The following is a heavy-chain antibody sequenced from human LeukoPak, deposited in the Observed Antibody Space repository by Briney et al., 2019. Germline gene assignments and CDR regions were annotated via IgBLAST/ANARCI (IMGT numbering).Heavy chain of an antibody. CDR3: ARGRRDGSYYFDY. CDR2: VYHTGST. CDR1: GGSINNYF. V-gene: IGHV4-59*01. J-gene: IGHJ4*02. Sequence: PSETLSLTCTVSGGSINNYFWSWIRQPPGKGLEWIGYVYHTGSTNYNPSLKSQFTISIEASRNQFSLSLTPVTAADTAMYYCARGRRDGSYYFDYWGQGTSVTVSS.